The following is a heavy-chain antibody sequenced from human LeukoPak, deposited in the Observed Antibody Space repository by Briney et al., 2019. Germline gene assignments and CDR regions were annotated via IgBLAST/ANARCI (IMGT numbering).Heavy chain of an antibody. Sequence: GGSLRLSCAASGFTFSSFAMSWVRQAPGEGLEWVSAISGGTSTYYADSVKGRFTISRDNSKNTLYLQMNSLRADDTAVYYCSTSPSFGSSWYQFNYWGQGALVIVSS. CDR2: ISGGTST. V-gene: IGHV3-23*01. J-gene: IGHJ4*02. CDR1: GFTFSSFA. D-gene: IGHD6-13*01. CDR3: STSPSFGSSWYQFNY.